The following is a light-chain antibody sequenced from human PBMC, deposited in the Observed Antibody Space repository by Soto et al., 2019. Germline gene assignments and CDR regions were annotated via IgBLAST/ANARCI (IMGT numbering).Light chain of an antibody. V-gene: IGKV1-5*03. Sequence: DIQMTQSPSTLSASVGDRVTITCRASQSIGDLLAWYQQKPGTAPKLLIYKASSLERGVPSRFSGSGSGTEFTLTISSLQPDDFATYYCQQYNSYSWTFGQGTKVDIK. CDR3: QQYNSYSWT. J-gene: IGKJ1*01. CDR2: KAS. CDR1: QSIGDL.